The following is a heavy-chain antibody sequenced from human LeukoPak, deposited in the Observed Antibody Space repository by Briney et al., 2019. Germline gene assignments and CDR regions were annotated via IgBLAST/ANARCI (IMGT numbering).Heavy chain of an antibody. D-gene: IGHD4-23*01. CDR1: GFTFSNYE. CDR2: ISGSGSTI. V-gene: IGHV3-48*03. J-gene: IGHJ4*02. Sequence: GGSLRLSCAASGFTFSNYEMNWVRQAPGKGLEWVSYISGSGSTIYYADSVKGRFTISRDNAKNSLFLQMNSLRAEDTAVYYCARWGGGNGGYWGQGTLVTVSS. CDR3: ARWGGGNGGY.